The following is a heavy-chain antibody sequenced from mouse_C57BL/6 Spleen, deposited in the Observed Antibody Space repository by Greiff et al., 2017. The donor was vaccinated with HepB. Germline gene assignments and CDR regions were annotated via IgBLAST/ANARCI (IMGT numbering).Heavy chain of an antibody. V-gene: IGHV1-15*01. CDR1: GYTFTDYE. CDR2: IDPETGGT. D-gene: IGHD1-1*01. J-gene: IGHJ3*01. CDR3: TGATSYYGSSGFAY. Sequence: VHLVESGAELVRPGASVTLSCKASGYTFTDYEMHWVKQTPVHGLEWIGAIDPETGGTAYNQKFKGKAILTADKSSSTAYMELRSLTSEDSAVYYCTGATSYYGSSGFAYWGQGTLVTVSA.